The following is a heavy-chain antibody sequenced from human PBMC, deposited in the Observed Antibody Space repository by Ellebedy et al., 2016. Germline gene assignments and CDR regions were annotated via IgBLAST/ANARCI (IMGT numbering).Heavy chain of an antibody. J-gene: IGHJ4*02. CDR2: ISGSGGST. Sequence: GGSLRLSXAASGFTFSSYAMSWVRQAPGKGLEWVSAISGSGGSTYYADSVKGRFTISRDNAKTSLYLQMNSLRAEDTAVYYCARAPEWEPWDFDSWGQGTLVTVSS. CDR3: ARAPEWEPWDFDS. CDR1: GFTFSSYA. D-gene: IGHD1-26*01. V-gene: IGHV3-23*01.